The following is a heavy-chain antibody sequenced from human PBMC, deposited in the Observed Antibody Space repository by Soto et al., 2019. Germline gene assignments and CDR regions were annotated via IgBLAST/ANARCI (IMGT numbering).Heavy chain of an antibody. D-gene: IGHD3-22*01. CDR2: IFYTGIT. V-gene: IGHV4-59*11. CDR1: GGSLNCHF. J-gene: IGHJ3*01. CDR3: ASGGYDFSGVNFDEGFDF. Sequence: SETLSLTCTVSGGSLNCHFWAWIRQPPGKGLEWVGYIFYTGITNYNPSLQSRVSISVDTSKERFYLTLNSVTAADTAVYYCASGGYDFSGVNFDEGFDFWGQGIPVTVSS.